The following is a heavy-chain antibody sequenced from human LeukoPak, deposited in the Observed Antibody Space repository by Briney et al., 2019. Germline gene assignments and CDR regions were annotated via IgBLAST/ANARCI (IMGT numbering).Heavy chain of an antibody. J-gene: IGHJ4*02. D-gene: IGHD4-17*01. CDR1: GFTFSSYW. V-gene: IGHV3-7*04. Sequence: HAGGSLRLSCAASGFTFSSYWMTWFRQAPGKGLDWVATIKQDGNVTYYLDSVNGRFTISRDNAKNSLYLQMNSLRAEDTAVYFCARYRGGGDYDFWGQGTLVTVSS. CDR3: ARYRGGGDYDF. CDR2: IKQDGNVT.